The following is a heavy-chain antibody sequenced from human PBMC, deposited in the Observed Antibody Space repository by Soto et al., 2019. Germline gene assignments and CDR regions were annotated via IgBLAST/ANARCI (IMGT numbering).Heavy chain of an antibody. CDR2: ISGSGGST. V-gene: IGHV3-23*01. D-gene: IGHD3-22*01. CDR3: AKGRYYYDSSGYLDY. Sequence: RRLSCAASGFTFSIYAMSWVRQAPGKGLEWVSAISGSGGSTYYADSVKGRFTISRDNSKNTLYLQMNSLRAEDTAVYYCAKGRYYYDSSGYLDYWGKGTLVTVSS. J-gene: IGHJ4*02. CDR1: GFTFSIYA.